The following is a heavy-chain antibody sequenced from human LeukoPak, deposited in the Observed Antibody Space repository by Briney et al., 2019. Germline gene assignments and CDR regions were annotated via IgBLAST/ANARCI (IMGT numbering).Heavy chain of an antibody. V-gene: IGHV3-9*03. Sequence: GGSLRLSCTASGFTFHDYAMHWVRHAPGKGLEWGSGISWNSGNRVYADSVKGRFTISRDNAKNSLYLQMNSLRAEDMASYYCAKGMTAMAPLDAFDVWGQGTLVTVSS. J-gene: IGHJ3*01. D-gene: IGHD5-18*01. CDR2: ISWNSGNR. CDR3: AKGMTAMAPLDAFDV. CDR1: GFTFHDYA.